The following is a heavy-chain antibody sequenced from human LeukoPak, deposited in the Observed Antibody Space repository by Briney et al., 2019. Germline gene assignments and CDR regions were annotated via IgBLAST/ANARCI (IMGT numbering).Heavy chain of an antibody. CDR1: GFTFSSYG. J-gene: IGHJ4*02. V-gene: IGHV3-23*01. D-gene: IGHD3-10*01. CDR3: AKGRVRGVYDY. CDR2: ISGSGGST. Sequence: GGTLRLSCAASGFTFSSYGMSWVRQAPGKGLEWVSAISGSGGSTFYADSVKGRFTISRDNSKNTLYLQMNSLRAEDTAVYYCAKGRVRGVYDYWGQGTLVTVSS.